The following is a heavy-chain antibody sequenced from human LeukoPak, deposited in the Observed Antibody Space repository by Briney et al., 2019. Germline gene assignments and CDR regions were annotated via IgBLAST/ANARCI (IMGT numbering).Heavy chain of an antibody. CDR2: ISGSGGNT. V-gene: IGHV3-23*01. D-gene: IGHD1-26*01. CDR1: GFTFSSYA. Sequence: PGGSLRLSCTTSGFTFSSYAMSWVRQAPGKGLEWVSTISGSGGNTYYADSVKGRFTISRDNSKNTLYLQMYSLRADDTAAYYCANYGGTYWYYFDYWGQGTLVIVSS. CDR3: ANYGGTYWYYFDY. J-gene: IGHJ4*02.